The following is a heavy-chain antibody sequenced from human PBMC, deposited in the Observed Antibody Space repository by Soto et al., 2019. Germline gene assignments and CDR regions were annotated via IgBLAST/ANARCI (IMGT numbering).Heavy chain of an antibody. CDR3: ARDYVVAATLYRFDP. CDR1: GYTFTSYG. V-gene: IGHV1-18*01. D-gene: IGHD2-15*01. J-gene: IGHJ5*02. Sequence: ASVKVSCKASGYTFTSYGISWVRQAPGQGLEWMGWISAYNGNTNYAQKLQGRVTMTTDTSTSTAYMELRSLRSDDTAVYYCARDYVVAATLYRFDPSGQGTLVTVS. CDR2: ISAYNGNT.